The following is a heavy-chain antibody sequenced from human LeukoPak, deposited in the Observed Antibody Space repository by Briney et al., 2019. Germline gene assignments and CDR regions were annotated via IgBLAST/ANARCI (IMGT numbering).Heavy chain of an antibody. CDR1: GFTFSSYA. V-gene: IGHV3-23*01. CDR2: ISGSGGST. D-gene: IGHD6-13*01. CDR3: ARYIAAAGTAGNWFDP. J-gene: IGHJ5*02. Sequence: SGGSLRLSCAASGFTFSSYAMSWVRQAPGKGLEWVSAISGSGGSTYYADSVKGRFTISRDNSKNTLYLQMNSLGAEDTAVYYCARYIAAAGTAGNWFDPWGQGTLVTVSS.